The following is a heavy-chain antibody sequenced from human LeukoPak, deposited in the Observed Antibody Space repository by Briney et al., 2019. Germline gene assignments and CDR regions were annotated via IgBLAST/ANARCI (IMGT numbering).Heavy chain of an antibody. CDR1: RFTFSSYA. CDR3: AKAIAAPVWYFDP. CDR2: ISGRGDST. J-gene: IGHJ2*01. V-gene: IGHV3-23*01. Sequence: GSLRLSCAASRFTFSSYAMSWVRQAPGKGLEWVSTISGRGDSTYYADSVKGRFTISRDNSRNTLYLQMNTLRAEDTAVYYCAKAIAAPVWYFDPWGRGTLVTVSS. D-gene: IGHD6-13*01.